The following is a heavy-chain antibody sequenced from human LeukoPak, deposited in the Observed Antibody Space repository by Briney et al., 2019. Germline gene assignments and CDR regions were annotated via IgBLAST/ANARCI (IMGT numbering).Heavy chain of an antibody. V-gene: IGHV3-7*01. J-gene: IGHJ2*01. CDR1: GLTFSSYW. CDR3: ARDYYDSSGYYNDGASDWYFDL. D-gene: IGHD3-22*01. Sequence: GGSLRLSCAASGLTFSSYWMSWVRQAPGKGREWGAKIKQVGSEKYYVDSVKGRFTISRDNAKNSLYLQMNSLRAEDTAVYYCARDYYDSSGYYNDGASDWYFDLWGRGTLVTVSS. CDR2: IKQVGSEK.